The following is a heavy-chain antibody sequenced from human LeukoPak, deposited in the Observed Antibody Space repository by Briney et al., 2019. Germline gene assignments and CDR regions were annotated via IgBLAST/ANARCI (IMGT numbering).Heavy chain of an antibody. CDR1: GGSISSGSYY. CDR3: ARSRVATDAFDI. D-gene: IGHD5-12*01. CDR2: IYTSGST. J-gene: IGHJ3*02. Sequence: PSETLSLTCTVSGGSISSGSYYWSWIRQPAGKGVEWIGRIYTSGSTNYDPSLKSRVTISVDTSKNQFSLKLSSVTAADTAVYYCARSRVATDAFDIWGQGTMVTVSS. V-gene: IGHV4-61*02.